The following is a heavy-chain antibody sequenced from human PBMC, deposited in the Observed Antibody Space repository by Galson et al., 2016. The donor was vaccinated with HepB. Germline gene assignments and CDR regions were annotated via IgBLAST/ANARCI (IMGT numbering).Heavy chain of an antibody. Sequence: SLRLSCAASGFTFDECAMHWVRQAPGKGLEWVSGISWNSDSIGYADSVRGRFTISRDNAKNSLYLQMNSLRPEDTALYYCAKGSPGIAVPKPLTDWGQGTLVTVSS. V-gene: IGHV3-9*01. J-gene: IGHJ4*02. CDR2: ISWNSDSI. D-gene: IGHD6-19*01. CDR3: AKGSPGIAVPKPLTD. CDR1: GFTFDECA.